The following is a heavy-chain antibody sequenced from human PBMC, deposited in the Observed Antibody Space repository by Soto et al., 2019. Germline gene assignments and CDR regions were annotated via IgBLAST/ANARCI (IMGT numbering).Heavy chain of an antibody. Sequence: GSLRLSCAASGFTFSSYAMGWVRQGPGKGLEWVAVVSIGGSTHYADSVRGRFTISRDTSNNQFSLKLSSVTAADTAVYFCAREPYDITGNRIDSWGQGIPVTVSS. J-gene: IGHJ5*01. CDR3: AREPYDITGNRIDS. CDR2: VSIGGST. D-gene: IGHD3-22*01. V-gene: IGHV3-23*01. CDR1: GFTFSSYA.